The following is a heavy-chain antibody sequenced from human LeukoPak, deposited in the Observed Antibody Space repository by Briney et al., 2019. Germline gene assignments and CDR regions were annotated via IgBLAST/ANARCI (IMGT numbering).Heavy chain of an antibody. CDR2: IYNGVNT. CDR3: ARSRAFNSGAFDP. CDR1: GASVSSASY. V-gene: IGHV4-61*01. D-gene: IGHD1-26*01. J-gene: IGHJ5*02. Sequence: SETLSLTCTVSGASVSSASYWTWIRQPPGKGVEWIAHIYNGVNTNYNPSLKSRVTISVDTSKNQFSLRLNSVTAADTAVYYCARSRAFNSGAFDPWGQGSLVAVSS.